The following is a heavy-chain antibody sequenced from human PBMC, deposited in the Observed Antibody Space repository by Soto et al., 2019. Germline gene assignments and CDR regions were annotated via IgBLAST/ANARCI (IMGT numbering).Heavy chain of an antibody. CDR3: ARAYVLRFLEWLLPWYFDY. CDR1: GYTFTSYD. Sequence: ASVKVSCKASGYTFTSYDINWVRQATGQGLEWMGWMNPNSGNTGYAQKFQGRVTMTRNTSISTAYMELSSLRSEDTAVYYCARAYVLRFLEWLLPWYFDYWGQGTLVTVSS. D-gene: IGHD3-3*01. J-gene: IGHJ4*02. CDR2: MNPNSGNT. V-gene: IGHV1-8*01.